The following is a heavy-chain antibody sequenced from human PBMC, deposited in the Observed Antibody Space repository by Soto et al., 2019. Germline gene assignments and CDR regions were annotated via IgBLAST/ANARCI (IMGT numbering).Heavy chain of an antibody. D-gene: IGHD3-10*01. Sequence: QVQLQESGPGLVKPSETLSLTCTVSGGSISSYYWSWIRQPPGKGLEWIGYIYYSGSTNYNPSLNSRVTISVDTSKNQFSLKLSSVTAADTAVYYCARDIRGPIGEGWFDPWGQGTLVTVSS. CDR2: IYYSGST. J-gene: IGHJ5*02. V-gene: IGHV4-59*01. CDR3: ARDIRGPIGEGWFDP. CDR1: GGSISSYY.